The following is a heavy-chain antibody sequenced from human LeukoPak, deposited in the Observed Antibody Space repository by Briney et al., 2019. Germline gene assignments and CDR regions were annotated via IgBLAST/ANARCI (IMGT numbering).Heavy chain of an antibody. CDR1: GYTFTSYY. CDR2: INPSGRST. Sequence: ASVKVSCKASGYTFTSYYLHWVRQAPGQGLEWMGIINPSGRSTSYAQKFQGRVTMTRDMSTSTVYMELSSLRSEDTAVYYCARQYYHYSSDYYWAPDYWGQGTLVTVSS. D-gene: IGHD3-22*01. CDR3: ARQYYHYSSDYYWAPDY. V-gene: IGHV1-46*01. J-gene: IGHJ4*02.